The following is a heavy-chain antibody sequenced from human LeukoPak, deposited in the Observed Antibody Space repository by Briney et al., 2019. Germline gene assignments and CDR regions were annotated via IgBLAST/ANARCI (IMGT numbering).Heavy chain of an antibody. CDR3: ARGYGSGIPTLFDY. V-gene: IGHV4-39*07. J-gene: IGHJ4*02. CDR1: GGSISSSSYY. D-gene: IGHD3-10*01. Sequence: SETLSLTCTVSGGSISSSSYYWGWIRQPPGKGLEWIGSIYYSGSTYYNPSLKSRVTISVDTSKNQFSLKLSSVTAADTAVYYCARGYGSGIPTLFDYWGQGTLVTVSS. CDR2: IYYSGST.